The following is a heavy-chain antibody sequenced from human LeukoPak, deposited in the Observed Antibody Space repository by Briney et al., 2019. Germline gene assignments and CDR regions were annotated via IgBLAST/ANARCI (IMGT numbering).Heavy chain of an antibody. CDR3: ASYSSGWYYFDC. D-gene: IGHD6-19*01. V-gene: IGHV4-38-2*01. J-gene: IGHJ4*02. Sequence: SETLSLTCSVSGYPISSSYYWGWIRQSPGKGLEWIGSIYHSGTTYCNPSLKSRVTISVDTSNSQISLKVSSGTAADTAVYYCASYSSGWYYFDCWGQGTLVTVSS. CDR1: GYPISSSYY. CDR2: IYHSGTT.